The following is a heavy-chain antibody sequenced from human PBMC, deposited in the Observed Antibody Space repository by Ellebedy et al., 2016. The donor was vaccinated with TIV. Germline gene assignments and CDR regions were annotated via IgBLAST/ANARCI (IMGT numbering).Heavy chain of an antibody. Sequence: HTGGSLRLSCTASGFNFSSYWIHWVRQTPGEGLAWVSRINMDGTRRGYADSVKGRFTLSRDNAKSPVYLQMSSLRHDDTALYYCARGTGDRWGQGTLVTVSS. CDR3: ARGTGDR. CDR2: INMDGTRR. D-gene: IGHD3-16*01. V-gene: IGHV3-74*01. J-gene: IGHJ4*02. CDR1: GFNFSSYW.